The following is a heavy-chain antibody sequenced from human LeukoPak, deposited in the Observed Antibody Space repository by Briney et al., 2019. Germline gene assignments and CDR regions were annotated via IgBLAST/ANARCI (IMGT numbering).Heavy chain of an antibody. V-gene: IGHV3-9*01. CDR2: ISWNSGSI. CDR1: GFTFDDYA. CDR3: AKGGGVYYYDSSGYYSYFDY. J-gene: IGHJ4*02. D-gene: IGHD3-22*01. Sequence: PGGSLRLSCAASGFTFDDYAMHWVRQAPGKGLEWVSGISWNSGSIGYADSVKGRFTISRDNAKNSLYLQMNSLRAEDTALYYCAKGGGVYYYDSSGYYSYFDYWGQGTLVTVSS.